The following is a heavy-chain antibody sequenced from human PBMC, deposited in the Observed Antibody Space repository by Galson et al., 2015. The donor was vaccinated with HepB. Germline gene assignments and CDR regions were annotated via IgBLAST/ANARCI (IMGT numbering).Heavy chain of an antibody. CDR2: ISSSSSYI. V-gene: IGHV3-21*01. Sequence: SLRLSCAASGFTFSSYSMNWVRQAPGKGLEWVSSISSSSSYIYYADSVKGRFTISRDNAKNSLYLQMNSLRAEDTAVYYCARGRYSSGWIDPWGQGTLVTVSS. D-gene: IGHD6-19*01. J-gene: IGHJ5*02. CDR3: ARGRYSSGWIDP. CDR1: GFTFSSYS.